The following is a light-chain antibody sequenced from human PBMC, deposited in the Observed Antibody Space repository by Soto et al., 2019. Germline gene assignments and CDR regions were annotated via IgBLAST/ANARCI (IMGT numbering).Light chain of an antibody. J-gene: IGKJ2*01. CDR2: GAS. V-gene: IGKV3-20*01. CDR3: HQYGRT. CDR1: QSVNSNY. Sequence: DIVLTQSPGTLSLSPGERATLSCRASQSVNSNYLAWYQQKPGQAPRLLIFGASTRATGISDRFRGSGSGTDFTLTINRLEPEDFAVYYCHQYGRTFGQGTKVDIK.